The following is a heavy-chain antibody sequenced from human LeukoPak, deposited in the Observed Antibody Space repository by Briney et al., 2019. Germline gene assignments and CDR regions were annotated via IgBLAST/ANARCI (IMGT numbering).Heavy chain of an antibody. D-gene: IGHD3-22*01. Sequence: GGSLRLSCAASGFTFSNYWMHWVRHAPGKGLVWVSRINSDGINTSYADSVKGRFTISRDNAKNTLNLQMNSLRAEDTAVYYCARDLGQYYDTSDNWFDPWGQGTLVTVSS. CDR2: INSDGINT. J-gene: IGHJ5*02. CDR1: GFTFSNYW. V-gene: IGHV3-74*01. CDR3: ARDLGQYYDTSDNWFDP.